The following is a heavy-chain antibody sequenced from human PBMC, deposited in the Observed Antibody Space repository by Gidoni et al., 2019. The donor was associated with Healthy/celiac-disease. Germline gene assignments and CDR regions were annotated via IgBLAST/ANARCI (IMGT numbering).Heavy chain of an antibody. J-gene: IGHJ4*02. CDR1: GGSISSGGYS. Sequence: QLQLQESGSGLVKPSQTLSLTCAVSGGSISSGGYSGSWIRQPPGKGLEWIGYIYHSGSTYYNPSLKSRVTISVDRSKNQFSLKLSSVTAADTAVYYCARAPGWLPRIPVPSLYFDYWGQGTLVTVSS. D-gene: IGHD2-2*01. CDR3: ARAPGWLPRIPVPSLYFDY. V-gene: IGHV4-30-2*01. CDR2: IYHSGST.